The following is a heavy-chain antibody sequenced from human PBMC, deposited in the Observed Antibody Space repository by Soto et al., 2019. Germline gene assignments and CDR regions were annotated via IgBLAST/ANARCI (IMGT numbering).Heavy chain of an antibody. Sequence: ASVKVSCKASGYTFTGYYIHWVREAPGQGLEWMGWINPQTGGASYGQKFQGRVTLSRDTSINTAYLELSRLRFDDAAVYFCARERYQVISDGMDVWGQGTTVTVSS. CDR3: ARERYQVISDGMDV. CDR1: GYTFTGYY. V-gene: IGHV1-2*02. J-gene: IGHJ6*02. D-gene: IGHD2-2*01. CDR2: INPQTGGA.